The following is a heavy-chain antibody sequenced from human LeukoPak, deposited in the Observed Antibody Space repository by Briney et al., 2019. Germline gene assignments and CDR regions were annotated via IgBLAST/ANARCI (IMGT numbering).Heavy chain of an antibody. J-gene: IGHJ5*02. CDR3: VTDQEGLNWFDP. V-gene: IGHV4-59*01. CDR1: AGSISTYY. Sequence: SETLSLTCTVSAGSISTYYWSWIRQPPGKGLEWIGYIYYSGSTNYNPSLKSRVTISVDTSKNQFSLKLNSVTAADTAVYYCVTDQEGLNWFDPGGQGILVTVSS. CDR2: IYYSGST.